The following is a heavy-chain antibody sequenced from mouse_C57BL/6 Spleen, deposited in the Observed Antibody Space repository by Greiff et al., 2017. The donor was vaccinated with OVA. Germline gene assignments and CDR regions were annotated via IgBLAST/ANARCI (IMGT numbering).Heavy chain of an antibody. D-gene: IGHD1-1*01. CDR1: GYAFSSSW. V-gene: IGHV1-82*01. CDR3: AIPVVAPMDY. J-gene: IGHJ4*01. Sequence: VQLQQSGPELVKPGASVKISCKASGYAFSSSWMNWVKQRPGKGLEWIGRIYPGDGDTNYNGKFKGKATLTADKSSSTAYMQLSSLTSEDSAVYFCAIPVVAPMDYWGQGTSVTVSS. CDR2: IYPGDGDT.